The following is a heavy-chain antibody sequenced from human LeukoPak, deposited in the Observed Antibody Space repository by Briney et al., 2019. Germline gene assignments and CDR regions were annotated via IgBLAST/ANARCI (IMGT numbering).Heavy chain of an antibody. CDR2: IKEGGSEK. J-gene: IGHJ4*02. CDR1: GFTFSGYW. Sequence: GGSLRLSCAASGFTFSGYWMSWVRQAPGKGLEWVAHIKEGGSEKYYVDSVKGRFTISRDNAKNSLYLQMNSLRADDTALYYCARDHGWASDYWGQGTLVTVSS. V-gene: IGHV3-7*05. D-gene: IGHD1-26*01. CDR3: ARDHGWASDY.